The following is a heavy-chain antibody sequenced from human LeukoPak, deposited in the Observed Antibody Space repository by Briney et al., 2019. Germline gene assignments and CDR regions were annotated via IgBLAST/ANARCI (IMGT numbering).Heavy chain of an antibody. CDR2: ISYDGSNK. Sequence: GGSLRLSCAASGFTFSSYGMHWVRQAPGKGLEWVAVISYDGSNKYYADSVKGRFTISRDNSKNTLYLQMNSLRAEDTAVYYCAKDVRRYCSSTSCYYFDYWGQGTLVTVSS. V-gene: IGHV3-30*18. CDR3: AKDVRRYCSSTSCYYFDY. CDR1: GFTFSSYG. D-gene: IGHD2-2*01. J-gene: IGHJ4*02.